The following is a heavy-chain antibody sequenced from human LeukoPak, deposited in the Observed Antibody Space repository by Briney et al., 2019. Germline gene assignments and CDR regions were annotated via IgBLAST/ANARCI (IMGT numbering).Heavy chain of an antibody. J-gene: IGHJ6*04. CDR2: IIPMFRTA. V-gene: IGHV1-69*01. CDR1: GGTFSGYV. D-gene: IGHD3-10*01. Sequence: ASVKVSCKSSGGTFSGYVISWVRQAPGQGLDWMGGIIPMFRTANYAQKFQGRVTITADESTSTAYMELSSLRSEDTAVYYCARRVRRGVSHPPHYYYYYAMDVWDKGTTITVSA. CDR3: ARRVRRGVSHPPHYYYYYAMDV.